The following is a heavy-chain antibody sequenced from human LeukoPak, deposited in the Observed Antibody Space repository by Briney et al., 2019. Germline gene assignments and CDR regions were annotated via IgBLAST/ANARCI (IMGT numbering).Heavy chain of an antibody. CDR3: ARGAYGDYGSYFDY. CDR1: GFTFSSYW. CDR2: IKQDGSEN. D-gene: IGHD4-17*01. V-gene: IGHV3-7*01. J-gene: IGHJ4*02. Sequence: PGGSLRLSCAASGFTFSSYWMSWVRQAPGKGLEGVANIKQDGSENYYVDSVKGRFTISRDNGKNSLYLHMNSLRAEDTAVYYCARGAYGDYGSYFDYWGQGTLVTVSS.